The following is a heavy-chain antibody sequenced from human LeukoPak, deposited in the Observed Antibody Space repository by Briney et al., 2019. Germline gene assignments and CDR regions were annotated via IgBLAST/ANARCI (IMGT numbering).Heavy chain of an antibody. V-gene: IGHV1-69*05. CDR2: IIPIFGTA. J-gene: IGHJ3*02. CDR3: ARDLGRGSGVDAFDI. CDR1: GGTFSSYA. Sequence: SVKVSCKASGGTFSSYAISWVRQAPGQGLEWMGRIIPIFGTANYAQKFQGRVTITTDESTSTAYMELSSLRSEDTAVYYCARDLGRGSGVDAFDIWGQGTMVTVSS. D-gene: IGHD3-10*01.